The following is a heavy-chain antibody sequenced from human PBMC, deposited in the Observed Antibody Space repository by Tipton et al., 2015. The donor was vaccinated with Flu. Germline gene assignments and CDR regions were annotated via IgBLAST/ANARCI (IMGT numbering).Heavy chain of an antibody. V-gene: IGHV1-18*01. Sequence: QLVQSGAEVKKPGASVKVSCKASGYTFTSYGISWVRQAPGQGLEWMGWISAYNGNTNYAQQLQGRVTMTTDTSTSTAYMELRSLRSDDTAVYYCARDSLFEQWLVDVRYYGMDVWGQGTTVTVSS. CDR1: GYTFTSYG. J-gene: IGHJ6*02. D-gene: IGHD6-19*01. CDR2: ISAYNGNT. CDR3: ARDSLFEQWLVDVRYYGMDV.